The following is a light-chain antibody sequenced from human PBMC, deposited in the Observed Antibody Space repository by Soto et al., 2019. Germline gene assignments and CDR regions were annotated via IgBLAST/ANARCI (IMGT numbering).Light chain of an antibody. Sequence: QSALTLSPSASGSPGQSVTISCTGTSSDIGGYNSVSWYQQHPGKAPKVMIYDVTKRPSGVPDRFSGSKSGNTASLTVSALQAEDEADYYCSSYTDRKHLVFGTGTKLTVL. J-gene: IGLJ1*01. CDR1: SSDIGGYNS. V-gene: IGLV2-8*01. CDR2: DVT. CDR3: SSYTDRKHLV.